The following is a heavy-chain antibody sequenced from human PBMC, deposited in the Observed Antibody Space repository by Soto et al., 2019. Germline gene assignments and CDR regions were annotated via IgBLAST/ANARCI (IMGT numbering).Heavy chain of an antibody. J-gene: IGHJ2*01. CDR3: ARKPNWQYWCFDL. D-gene: IGHD1-1*01. CDR1: GFAFDQYG. V-gene: IGHV3-20*01. Sequence: EVQLVESGGSVIRPGGSLRLSCAASGFAFDQYGMAWVRLVPGRGLEWVSGISGSGANTGYADSVRGRFTMSRDNAENSLYLQMNNLGAEDTALYLCARKPNWQYWCFDLWGRGTLVTVSS. CDR2: ISGSGANT.